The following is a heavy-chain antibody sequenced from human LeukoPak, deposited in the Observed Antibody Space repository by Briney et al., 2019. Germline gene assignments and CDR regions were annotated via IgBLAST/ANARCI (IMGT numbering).Heavy chain of an antibody. V-gene: IGHV3-53*01. J-gene: IGHJ2*01. CDR3: ARVGDHFHWYLDL. D-gene: IGHD3-3*02. CDR1: GFTVSTNY. Sequence: GGSLGLSCAASGFTVSTNYMNWVRQAPGKGLEWVSILYSGSSTYYADSVEGRFTISRDSSKNTLFLQMNDLRAEDTAVYYCARVGDHFHWYLDLWGRGTLVTVSS. CDR2: LYSGSST.